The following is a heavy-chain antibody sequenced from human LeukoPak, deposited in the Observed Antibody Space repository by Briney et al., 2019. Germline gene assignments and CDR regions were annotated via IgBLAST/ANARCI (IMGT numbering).Heavy chain of an antibody. CDR2: TYYRSRWYY. V-gene: IGHV6-1*01. CDR3: VRGGQGDGCSADEAFDF. CDR1: GDSVSSNSTA. D-gene: IGHD5-24*01. J-gene: IGHJ3*01. Sequence: SQTLSLTCAISGDSVSSNSTACNWIRQSPSRGLEWLGRTYYRSRWYYDYAVSVKSRITINPDTSKNQFSLHLNSVTAEDTAVYYCVRGGQGDGCSADEAFDFWGQGTVVTVSS.